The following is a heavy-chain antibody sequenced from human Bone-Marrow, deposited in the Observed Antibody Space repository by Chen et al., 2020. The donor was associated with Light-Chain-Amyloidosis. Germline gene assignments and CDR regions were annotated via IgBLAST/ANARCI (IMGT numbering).Heavy chain of an antibody. J-gene: IGHJ4*02. V-gene: IGHV3-23*01. CDR2: VSGSTVST. D-gene: IGHD3-10*01. CDR3: TRKGGYFDF. CDR1: GCNFSSFG. Sequence: GLVQPGGSLRLSCATSGCNFSSFGMSWVRQAPGKGLEWVSTVSGSTVSTYYAGAVKGRFIISRDNSKSTLYLQMNSLRAGDTAVYFCTRKGGYFDFWGQGSLVTVSS.